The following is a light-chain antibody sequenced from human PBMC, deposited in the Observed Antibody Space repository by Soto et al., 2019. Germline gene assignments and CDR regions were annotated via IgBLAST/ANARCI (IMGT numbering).Light chain of an antibody. CDR1: SSNIGSNY. J-gene: IGLJ2*01. V-gene: IGLV1-47*01. Sequence: QSVLTQPPSASGTPGQRVTLSCSGSSSNIGSNYVYWYQQLPGTAPKLLIYRNNQRPSGVPDRFSGSKSGTSASLAISGLRSEDEAAYYCAAWDDSLSGLFGGGTKLTVL. CDR2: RNN. CDR3: AAWDDSLSGL.